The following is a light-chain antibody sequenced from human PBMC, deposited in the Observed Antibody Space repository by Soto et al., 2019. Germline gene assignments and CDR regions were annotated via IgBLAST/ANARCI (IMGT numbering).Light chain of an antibody. J-gene: IGKJ1*01. CDR1: QRVSSSY. Sequence: ELVLTQSPRTLSLSPGERATHSCRASQRVSSSYLAWYQQKPGQAPRLIIYGASSRATGIPDRSSGSGSGTDFTLTISRLEPEDFAVYYCQQYVSSPQTFGQWTKVDIK. CDR3: QQYVSSPQT. CDR2: GAS. V-gene: IGKV3-20*01.